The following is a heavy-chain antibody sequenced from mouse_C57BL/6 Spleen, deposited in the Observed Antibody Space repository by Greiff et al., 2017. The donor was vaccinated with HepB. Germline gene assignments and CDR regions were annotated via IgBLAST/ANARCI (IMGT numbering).Heavy chain of an antibody. CDR2: IYPGDGDT. CDR3: ASITTVVDYYAMDD. Sequence: VMLVESGPELVKPGASVKISCKASGYAFSSSWMNWVKQRPGQGLEWIGRIYPGDGDTNYNGKFKGKATLTADKSSSTAYMQLSSLTSEDSAVYFCASITTVVDYYAMDDWGQGTSVTVSS. V-gene: IGHV1-82*01. D-gene: IGHD1-1*01. CDR1: GYAFSSSW. J-gene: IGHJ4*01.